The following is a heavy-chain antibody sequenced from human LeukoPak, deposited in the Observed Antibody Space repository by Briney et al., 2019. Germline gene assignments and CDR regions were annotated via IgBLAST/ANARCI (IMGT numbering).Heavy chain of an antibody. CDR3: AKDRKAATLLIDY. V-gene: IGHV3-30*02. CDR1: GFTFSSYG. Sequence: GGSLRLSRAASGFTFSSYGMHWVRQAPGKGLEWVAFIRYDGSNKYYADSVKGRFTISRNNSKNTLYLQMNSLRAEDTAVYYCAKDRKAATLLIDYWGQGTLVTVSS. CDR2: IRYDGSNK. D-gene: IGHD6-25*01. J-gene: IGHJ4*02.